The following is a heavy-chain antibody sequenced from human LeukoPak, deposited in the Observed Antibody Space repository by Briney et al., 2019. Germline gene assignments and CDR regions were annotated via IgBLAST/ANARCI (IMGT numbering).Heavy chain of an antibody. D-gene: IGHD2-8*02. V-gene: IGHV1-2*02. Sequence: ASVKVSCKASGYTFSSYYMHWVRQAPGQGLEWMAWIKPNNGGTTFAQKFQGRVTLTRDTSISTAYMQLGGLRSEDTAMYYCAREAGGVSDYWGQGTLVTVSS. CDR2: IKPNNGGT. CDR1: GYTFSSYY. CDR3: AREAGGVSDY. J-gene: IGHJ4*02.